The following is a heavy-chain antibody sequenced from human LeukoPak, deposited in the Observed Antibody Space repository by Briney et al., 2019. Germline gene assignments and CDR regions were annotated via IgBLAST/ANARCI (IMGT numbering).Heavy chain of an antibody. V-gene: IGHV3-48*01. CDR1: GFTFSSYS. D-gene: IGHD3-3*01. CDR2: ISSSSSTI. Sequence: AGGSLRLSCVASGFTFSSYSMNWVRQAPGKGLEWVSYISSSSSTIYYADSVKGRFTISRDNAKNSLYLQMNSLRAEDTAVYYCATTYDFWSGYYFDYWGQGTLVTVSS. J-gene: IGHJ4*02. CDR3: ATTYDFWSGYYFDY.